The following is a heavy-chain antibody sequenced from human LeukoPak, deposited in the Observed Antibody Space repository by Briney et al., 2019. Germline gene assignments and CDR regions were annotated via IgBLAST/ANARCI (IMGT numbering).Heavy chain of an antibody. Sequence: PSETLSLTCAVYGGTFSGYYWSWIRQPPGKGLEWIGEINHSGTTNYNPSLKSRVSVSIDTSKNQFSLKLRSVTAADTGVYYCAGSRGYSNGLWYYYMDVWGTGTTVTVSS. CDR2: INHSGTT. J-gene: IGHJ6*03. D-gene: IGHD6-25*01. CDR3: AGSRGYSNGLWYYYMDV. V-gene: IGHV4-34*08. CDR1: GGTFSGYY.